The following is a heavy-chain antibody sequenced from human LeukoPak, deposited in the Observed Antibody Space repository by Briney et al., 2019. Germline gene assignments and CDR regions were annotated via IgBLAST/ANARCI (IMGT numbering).Heavy chain of an antibody. D-gene: IGHD3-3*01. CDR3: TRVFYDFWSGYYMHDY. V-gene: IGHV3-49*04. J-gene: IGHJ4*02. CDR1: GFTFGDYA. CDR2: IRSRAYGGTT. Sequence: GGSLRLSCTASGFTFGDYAKSWVRQAPGKGLEWVGFIRSRAYGGTTEYAASVKGRFTISRDDSKSIAYLQMNSLKTEDTAVYYCTRVFYDFWSGYYMHDYWGQGTLVTVSS.